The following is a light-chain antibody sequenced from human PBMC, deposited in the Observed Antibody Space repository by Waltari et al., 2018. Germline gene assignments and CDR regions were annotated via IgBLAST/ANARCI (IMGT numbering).Light chain of an antibody. J-gene: IGKJ2*01. V-gene: IGKV3-11*01. CDR3: QQRSNWPPRYT. Sequence: EIVLTQSPATLSLSPGERATLSCRPSQSVSSYLAWYQRKPGQAPRLLIYDASNRATGIPARFSGSGSGTDFTLTISSLEPEDFAVYYCQQRSNWPPRYTFGQGTKLEIK. CDR2: DAS. CDR1: QSVSSY.